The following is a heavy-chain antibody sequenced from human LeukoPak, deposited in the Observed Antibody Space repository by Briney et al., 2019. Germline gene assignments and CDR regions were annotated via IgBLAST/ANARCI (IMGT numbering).Heavy chain of an antibody. CDR2: ISTSSSTI. CDR1: GFTFSSYS. V-gene: IGHV3-48*01. D-gene: IGHD3-22*01. J-gene: IGHJ4*02. CDR3: AKGSRTMIVVVIAY. Sequence: GGSLRLSCAASGFTFSSYSMNWVRQAPGKGLEWVSYISTSSSTIYYADSVKGRFTISRDNAKNSPYLQMNSLRAEDTAVYYCAKGSRTMIVVVIAYWGQGTLVTVSS.